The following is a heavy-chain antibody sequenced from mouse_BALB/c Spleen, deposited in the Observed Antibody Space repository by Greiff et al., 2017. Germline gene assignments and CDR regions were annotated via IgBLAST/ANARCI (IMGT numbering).Heavy chain of an antibody. CDR1: GYTFTSYW. CDR3: ARWWGTFDY. D-gene: IGHD1-1*02. Sequence: VHLVESGAELAKPGASVKMSCKASGYTFTSYWMHWVKQRPGQGLEWIGYINPSTGYTEYNQKFKDKATLTADKSSSTAYMQLSSLTSEDSAVYYCARWWGTFDYWGQGTTLTVSS. CDR2: INPSTGYT. J-gene: IGHJ2*01. V-gene: IGHV1-7*01.